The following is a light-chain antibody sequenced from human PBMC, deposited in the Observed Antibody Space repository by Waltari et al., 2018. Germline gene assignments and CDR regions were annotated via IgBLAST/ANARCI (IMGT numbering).Light chain of an antibody. CDR3: ASWDDDVSGVV. V-gene: IGLV1-47*02. CDR2: NTN. J-gene: IGLJ2*01. CDR1: GSNIGGNY. Sequence: QSVLTQPPSASGSPGQRVSISCSGSGSNIGGNYVYWYQQFPGSAPKVLLYNTNKPPSGVPHRISDSKSGTSGFLSIIGLRSEDEAEYYCASWDDDVSGVVFGGGTKLTVL.